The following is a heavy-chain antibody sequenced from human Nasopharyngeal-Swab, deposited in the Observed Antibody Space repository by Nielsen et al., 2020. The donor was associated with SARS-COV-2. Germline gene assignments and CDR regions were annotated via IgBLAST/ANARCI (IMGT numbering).Heavy chain of an antibody. Sequence: VRQAPGKGLEWVSVIYSGGSTYSADSARGRFTISRDNSKNTLYLQMNRLRAEDTAVYYSARDQYGDYGDYWGQGTLVPSPQ. CDR2: IYSGGST. CDR3: ARDQYGDYGDY. J-gene: IGHJ4*02. D-gene: IGHD4-17*01. V-gene: IGHV3-53*01.